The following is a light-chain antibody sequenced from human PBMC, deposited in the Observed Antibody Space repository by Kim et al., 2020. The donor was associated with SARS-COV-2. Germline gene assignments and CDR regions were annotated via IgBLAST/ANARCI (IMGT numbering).Light chain of an antibody. V-gene: IGLV3-9*01. Sequence: SYELSQPLSVSVALGQTATITCGGNNVEGKYVQWYKQKPGQAPLLVIYWDTNRPSGIPDRFSGSKSRNTATLTISRFQAGDEADFYCHMWDGWTGVFGGGTQLTVL. J-gene: IGLJ3*02. CDR1: NVEGKY. CDR3: HMWDGWTGV. CDR2: WDT.